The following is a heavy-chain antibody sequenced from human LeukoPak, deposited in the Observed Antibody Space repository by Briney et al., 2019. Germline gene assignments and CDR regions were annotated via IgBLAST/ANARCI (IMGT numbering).Heavy chain of an antibody. D-gene: IGHD5-12*01. CDR2: IIPIFGTA. CDR1: GGTFSSYA. J-gene: IGHJ4*02. CDR3: ARDPVRVATIGLPDY. V-gene: IGHV1-69*01. Sequence: ASVKVSCKASGGTFSSYAISWVRQAPGQGLEWMGGIIPIFGTANYAQKFQGRVTITADESTSTAYMELSSLRSEDTAVYYCARDPVRVATIGLPDYWGQGTLVTVS.